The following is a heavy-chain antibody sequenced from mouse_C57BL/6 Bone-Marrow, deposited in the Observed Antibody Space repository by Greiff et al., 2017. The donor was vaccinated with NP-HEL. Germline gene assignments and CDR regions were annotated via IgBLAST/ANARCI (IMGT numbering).Heavy chain of an antibody. CDR1: GFTFSSYG. V-gene: IGHV5-6*02. J-gene: IGHJ2*01. Sequence: DVKLVESGGDLVKPGGSLKLSCAASGFTFSSYGMSWVRQTPDKRLEWVATISSGGSYTYYPDSVKGRFTISRDNAKNTLYLQMSSLKSEDTAMYYCARRWDYDFDYWGQGTTLTVSS. CDR3: ARRWDYDFDY. CDR2: ISSGGSYT. D-gene: IGHD2-4*01.